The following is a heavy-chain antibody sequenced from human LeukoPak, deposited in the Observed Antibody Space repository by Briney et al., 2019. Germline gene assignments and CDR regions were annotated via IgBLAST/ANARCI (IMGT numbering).Heavy chain of an antibody. CDR1: RGSITGYY. V-gene: IGHV4-59*07. J-gene: IGHJ4*02. CDR3: ASGRGYVDTALVMDY. D-gene: IGHD5-18*01. Sequence: SSDTLSLTCTVSRGSITGYYWSWIRQPPGKRLEWIGFIYYSGSTNYNPSLKSRVTISVDTSKNQFSLKLNSVTAADTAVYFCASGRGYVDTALVMDYWGQGTLVTVSS. CDR2: IYYSGST.